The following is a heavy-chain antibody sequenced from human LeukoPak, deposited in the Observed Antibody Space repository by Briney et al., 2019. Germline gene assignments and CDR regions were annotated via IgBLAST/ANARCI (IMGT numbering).Heavy chain of an antibody. Sequence: GGSLRLSCAASGFTFSSYAMTWVRQAPGKGLEWVSTISGSGANTYYADSVKGRFTISRDNSKDTLSLQMNSLRVEDTALYYCAKYSDSTGAHYFDYWGQGTLVTVSS. J-gene: IGHJ4*02. V-gene: IGHV3-23*01. D-gene: IGHD2/OR15-2a*01. CDR3: AKYSDSTGAHYFDY. CDR1: GFTFSSYA. CDR2: ISGSGANT.